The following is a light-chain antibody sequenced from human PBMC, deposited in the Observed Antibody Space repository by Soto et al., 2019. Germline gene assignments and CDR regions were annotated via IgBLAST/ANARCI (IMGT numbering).Light chain of an antibody. V-gene: IGLV1-47*01. Sequence: QAVVTQPPSASGTPGQRVTISCSGSSSNIGSNYVYWYQQLPGTAPKLLIYRNNQRPSGVPDRFSGSKSGTSASLAISGLGSEDEAEYYCAAWDDSLSGVVFGGGTKLTVL. CDR2: RNN. J-gene: IGLJ2*01. CDR1: SSNIGSNY. CDR3: AAWDDSLSGVV.